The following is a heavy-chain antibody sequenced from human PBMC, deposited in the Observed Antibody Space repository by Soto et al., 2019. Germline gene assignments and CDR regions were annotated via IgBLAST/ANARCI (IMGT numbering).Heavy chain of an antibody. J-gene: IGHJ3*02. CDR2: IWYDGSNK. CDR3: ARDGTTVTTYDAFDI. V-gene: IGHV3-33*01. D-gene: IGHD4-17*01. Sequence: GGSLRLSCAASGFTFSSYGMHRVRQAPGKGLEWVAVIWYDGSNKYYADSVKGRFTISRDNSKNTLYLQMNSLRAEDTAVYYCARDGTTVTTYDAFDIWGQGTMVTVSS. CDR1: GFTFSSYG.